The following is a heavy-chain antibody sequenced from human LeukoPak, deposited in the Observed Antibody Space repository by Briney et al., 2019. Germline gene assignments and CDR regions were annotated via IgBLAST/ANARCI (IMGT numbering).Heavy chain of an antibody. D-gene: IGHD3-3*01. J-gene: IGHJ2*01. CDR3: ARVVRDYDFWSGYWYFDL. Sequence: MSGGSLRLSCAASGFTFSSYSMNWVRQAPGKGLEWVSSISSSSSYIYYADSVKGRFTISGDNAKNSLYLQMNSLRAEDTAVYYCARVVRDYDFWSGYWYFDLWGRGTLVTVSS. V-gene: IGHV3-21*01. CDR1: GFTFSSYS. CDR2: ISSSSSYI.